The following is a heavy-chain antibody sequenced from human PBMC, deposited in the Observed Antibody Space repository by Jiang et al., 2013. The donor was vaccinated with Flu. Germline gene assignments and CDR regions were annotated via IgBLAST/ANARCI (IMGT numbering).Heavy chain of an antibody. CDR1: GASVTNGAHY. J-gene: IGHJ4*02. V-gene: IGHV4-61*08. CDR3: ARAPWLGFAYGYADS. CDR2: VYSSGGT. D-gene: IGHD5-18*01. Sequence: GSGLVKPSETLSLTCNVSGASVTNGAHYWSWIRQPPGRGLEYIGYVYSSGGTNYNPSLKSRVTISVDRSKNQFSLKLTSLTAADTAVYYCARAPWLGFAYGYADSWGQGTLATVSS.